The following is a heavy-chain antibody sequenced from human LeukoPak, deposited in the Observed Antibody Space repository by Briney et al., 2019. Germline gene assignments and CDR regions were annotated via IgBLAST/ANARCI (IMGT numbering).Heavy chain of an antibody. Sequence: SVKVSCKASGGTFSSYAISWVRQAPGQGVEWMGGIIPIFGTANYAQKFQGRVTITTDESTSTAYMELSSLRSEDTAVYYCARMLGAYYYDSSGTLFDYWGQGTLVTVSS. CDR1: GGTFSSYA. V-gene: IGHV1-69*05. CDR3: ARMLGAYYYDSSGTLFDY. D-gene: IGHD3-22*01. CDR2: IIPIFGTA. J-gene: IGHJ4*02.